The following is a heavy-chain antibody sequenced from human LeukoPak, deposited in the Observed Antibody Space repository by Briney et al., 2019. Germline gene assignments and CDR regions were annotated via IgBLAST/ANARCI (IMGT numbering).Heavy chain of an antibody. D-gene: IGHD6-19*01. J-gene: IGHJ6*02. CDR3: ARQYLAVAERYGLDV. CDR2: ISKSGSSI. Sequence: PGGSLRLSCLASGFTFSSYTMNWVRQAPGKGLEWVASISKSGSSISYADAVKGRFTISRDNDKTSLYLQMSRLRVDDTAVYYCARQYLAVAERYGLDVWGHGTTVSVSS. CDR1: GFTFSSYT. V-gene: IGHV3-21*01.